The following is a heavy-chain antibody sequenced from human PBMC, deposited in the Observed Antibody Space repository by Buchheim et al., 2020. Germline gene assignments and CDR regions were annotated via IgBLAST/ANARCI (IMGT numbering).Heavy chain of an antibody. CDR3: ARGQWLAAP. CDR1: GFIFNINE. Sequence: EVHLVQSGGGLVQPGGSLRLSCVASGFIFNINEMNWVRQAPGKGLEWISHISASGDIIYYAVSVKGRFSISRDNAKNSLYLEMNALRAEDTAVYYCARGQWLAAPWGQGSL. J-gene: IGHJ5*02. CDR2: ISASGDII. V-gene: IGHV3-48*03. D-gene: IGHD6-19*01.